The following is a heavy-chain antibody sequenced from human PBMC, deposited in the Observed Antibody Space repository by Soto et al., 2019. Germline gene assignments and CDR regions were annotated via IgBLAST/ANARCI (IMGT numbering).Heavy chain of an antibody. Sequence: SETLSPTCPVYGASFSGYYSGGIRQPPGKGLEWSGEINHSVSTNYNPSLKSRVTISVDTSKNQLSLKLSSVTAADTAVYYCAARMDDDSRYDPRLFDYWGQGTPVTVSS. V-gene: IGHV4-34*01. CDR3: AARMDDDSRYDPRLFDY. CDR2: INHSVST. D-gene: IGHD5-12*01. J-gene: IGHJ4*02. CDR1: GASFSGYY.